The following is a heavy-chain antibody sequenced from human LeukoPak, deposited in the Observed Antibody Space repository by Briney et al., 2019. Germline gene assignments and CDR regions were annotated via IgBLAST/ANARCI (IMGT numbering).Heavy chain of an antibody. CDR3: AKDVGYCSSTSCYIFDY. Sequence: GGSLRLSCAASGFTFSSYAMRWVRQALGKGLEWVSAISGSGGSTYYADSVKGRFTISRDNSKNKLYLQMNSLRAEDTDVYYCAKDVGYCSSTSCYIFDYWGQGTLVTVSS. CDR1: GFTFSSYA. V-gene: IGHV3-23*01. J-gene: IGHJ4*02. D-gene: IGHD2-2*02. CDR2: ISGSGGST.